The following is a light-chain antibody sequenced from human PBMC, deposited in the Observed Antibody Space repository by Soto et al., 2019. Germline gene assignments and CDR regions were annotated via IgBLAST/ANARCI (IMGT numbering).Light chain of an antibody. CDR2: GAS. J-gene: IGKJ1*01. CDR3: QQYNTWHRT. V-gene: IGKV3-20*01. Sequence: EIVLTQSPGTLSLSPGERATLSCRASQSVSSSYLAWYQQKPGQAPRLLIYGASSRATGIPDRFSGSGSGTDFTLTISRLEPEDIAVYYCQQYNTWHRTCGQGTKGDIK. CDR1: QSVSSSY.